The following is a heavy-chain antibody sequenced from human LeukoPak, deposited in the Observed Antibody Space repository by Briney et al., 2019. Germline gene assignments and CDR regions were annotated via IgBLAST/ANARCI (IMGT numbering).Heavy chain of an antibody. D-gene: IGHD2-8*01. CDR3: ARAGNGDY. CDR2: VSSGSSYI. J-gene: IGHJ4*02. V-gene: IGHV3-21*01. Sequence: GGSLRLSCAASGFTFSNYNMNWVRQAPGKELEWVSSVSSGSSYIYYADSVKGRFTIPRDNAKNSLYLQMNSLRAEDTAVYYCARAGNGDYWGQGTLVTVSS. CDR1: GFTFSNYN.